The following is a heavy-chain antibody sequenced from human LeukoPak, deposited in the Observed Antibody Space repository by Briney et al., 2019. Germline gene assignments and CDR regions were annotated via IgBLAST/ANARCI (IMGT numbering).Heavy chain of an antibody. Sequence: PSETLSLTCAVYGGSFSGYYWSWIRQPPGKGLEWLGEINHSGSTNYNPSLKSRVTISVDTSKDQFSLKLSSVTAADTAVYYCARHSSGWRPKLDYWGQGTLATVSS. CDR2: INHSGST. J-gene: IGHJ4*02. CDR1: GGSFSGYY. V-gene: IGHV4-34*01. D-gene: IGHD6-19*01. CDR3: ARHSSGWRPKLDY.